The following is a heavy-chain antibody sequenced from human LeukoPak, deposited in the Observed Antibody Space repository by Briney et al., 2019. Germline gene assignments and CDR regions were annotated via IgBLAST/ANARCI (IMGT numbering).Heavy chain of an antibody. D-gene: IGHD5-18*01. J-gene: IGHJ4*02. CDR1: GVSINTCCYY. CDR2: KYYSGST. CDR3: ARGRSYGFDFDS. V-gene: IGHV4-61*01. Sequence: SDTLSLTCDVSGVSINTCCYYWTWIRHPPGKGLEWIGYKYYSGSTRYNSSLRSRLTISLDTSKNQFSLRLTSVTAADTAVYYCARGRSYGFDFDSWGPGTLVIVSS.